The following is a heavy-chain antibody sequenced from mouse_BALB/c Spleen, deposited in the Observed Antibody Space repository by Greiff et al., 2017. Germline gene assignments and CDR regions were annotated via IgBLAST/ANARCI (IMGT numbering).Heavy chain of an antibody. V-gene: IGHV14-3*02. Sequence: EVQLQESGAELVKPGASVKLSCTASGFNIKDTYMHWVKQRPEQGLEWIGRIDPANGNTKYDPKFQGKATITADTSSNTAYLQLSSLTSEDTAVYYCARSYYRYDRDYYAMDYWGQGTSVTVSS. CDR2: IDPANGNT. CDR1: GFNIKDTY. D-gene: IGHD2-14*01. CDR3: ARSYYRYDRDYYAMDY. J-gene: IGHJ4*01.